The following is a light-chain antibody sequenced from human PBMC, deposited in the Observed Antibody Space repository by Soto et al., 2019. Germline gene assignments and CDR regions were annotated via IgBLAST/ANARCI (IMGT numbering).Light chain of an antibody. CDR1: SSDVGGYDY. CDR2: DVS. J-gene: IGLJ2*01. V-gene: IGLV2-14*01. CDR3: SSYSSGSSLVV. Sequence: QSALTQPASVSGSPGQSITISCTGTSSDVGGYDYVSWFQQHPGKAPKLMIYDVSNRPSGVPDRFSGSKSGNTASLTICGLQAEDEADYYCSSYSSGSSLVVFGGGTKLTVL.